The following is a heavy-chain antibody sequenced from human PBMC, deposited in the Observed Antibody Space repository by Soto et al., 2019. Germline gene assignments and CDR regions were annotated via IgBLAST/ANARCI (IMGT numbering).Heavy chain of an antibody. CDR2: ISYDGSNK. CDR1: GFTFSSYG. J-gene: IGHJ6*02. D-gene: IGHD3-22*01. V-gene: IGHV3-30*18. Sequence: AGGSLRLSCAASGFTFSSYGMHWVRQAPGKGLEWVAVISYDGSNKYYADSVKGRFTISRDNSKNTLYLQMNSLRAEDTAVYYCAKGITMIVVVINAGMDVWGQGTTVTVSS. CDR3: AKGITMIVVVINAGMDV.